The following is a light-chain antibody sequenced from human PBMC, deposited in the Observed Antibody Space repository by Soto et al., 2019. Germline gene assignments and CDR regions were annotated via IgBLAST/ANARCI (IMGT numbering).Light chain of an antibody. J-gene: IGKJ1*01. Sequence: DIVMTQSPDSLAVSLGERATINCKSSQSVLYSSNNKNYLAWYQQKPVQPPKLLIYWASTRESGVPDRFSGRGSGTDFTSTISSLQDEDVAVYYCQQYYSTPRTFGQGTKVEIK. CDR2: WAS. V-gene: IGKV4-1*01. CDR3: QQYYSTPRT. CDR1: QSVLYSSNNKNY.